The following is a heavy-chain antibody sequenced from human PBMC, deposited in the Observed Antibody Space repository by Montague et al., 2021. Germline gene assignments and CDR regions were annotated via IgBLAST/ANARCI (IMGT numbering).Heavy chain of an antibody. J-gene: IGHJ6*03. CDR3: ARDTVGASGYFYYYYMDV. Sequence: SETLSLTCTVFGDSINTYSWSWIRQPAGKGLEWIGRLSNGGSTNSNPSLKSRVSMSVDTSKNQFSLKLSSVIAADTAVYFCARDTVGASGYFYYYYMDVWGRGTTVTVSS. CDR1: GDSINTYS. D-gene: IGHD1-26*01. CDR2: LSNGGST. V-gene: IGHV4-4*07.